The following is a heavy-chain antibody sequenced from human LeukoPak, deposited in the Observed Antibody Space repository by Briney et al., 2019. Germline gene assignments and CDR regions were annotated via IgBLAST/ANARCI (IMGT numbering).Heavy chain of an antibody. CDR1: GFTFSSYE. Sequence: GGSLRLSCAASGFTFSSYEMNWVRQAPGKGLEWVSYISSSGSTIYYADSVKGRFTISRDNAKNSLYLQMNSLRAGDTAVYYCARATDYYDSSGYAFDIWGQGTMVTVSS. CDR2: ISSSGSTI. V-gene: IGHV3-48*03. J-gene: IGHJ3*02. CDR3: ARATDYYDSSGYAFDI. D-gene: IGHD3-22*01.